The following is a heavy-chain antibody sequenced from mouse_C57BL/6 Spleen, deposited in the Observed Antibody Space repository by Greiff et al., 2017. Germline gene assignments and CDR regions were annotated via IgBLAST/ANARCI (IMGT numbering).Heavy chain of an antibody. CDR2: IDPSDSYT. CDR1: GYTFTSYW. CDR3: ARRGFDDDYAMDY. Sequence: QVHVKQPGAELVMPGASVKLSCKASGYTFTSYWMHWVKQRPGQGLEWIGEIDPSDSYTNYNQKFKGKSTLTVDKSSITAYMQLSSLTSEDSAVYYCARRGFDDDYAMDYWGQGTSVTVSS. D-gene: IGHD2-12*01. V-gene: IGHV1-69*01. J-gene: IGHJ4*01.